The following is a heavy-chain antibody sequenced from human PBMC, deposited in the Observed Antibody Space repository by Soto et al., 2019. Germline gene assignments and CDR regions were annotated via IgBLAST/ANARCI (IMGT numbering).Heavy chain of an antibody. D-gene: IGHD6-19*01. Sequence: EVQLVESGGGLVQPGGSLRLSCVASGFTFSSCWMSWVHQAPGKGLEWVANIKQDGSVRYYVDSVKGRFTISRDNAMNSLYLQMNSLRVEDTAMYYCARGFSSTPNWFDPWGQGTLVTVSS. CDR1: GFTFSSCW. CDR3: ARGFSSTPNWFDP. V-gene: IGHV3-7*03. J-gene: IGHJ5*02. CDR2: IKQDGSVR.